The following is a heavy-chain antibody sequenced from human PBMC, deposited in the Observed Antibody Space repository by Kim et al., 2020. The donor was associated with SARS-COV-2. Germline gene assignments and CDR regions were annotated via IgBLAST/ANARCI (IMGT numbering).Heavy chain of an antibody. Sequence: SETLSLTCTVSGGSISSYYWRWIRQPPGKGLEWIGYIYYSGSTNYNPSLKSRVTISVDTSKNQFSLKLSSVTAADTAVYYCARGGWLDSFDYWGQGTLVTVSS. V-gene: IGHV4-59*01. J-gene: IGHJ4*02. CDR1: GGSISSYY. CDR2: IYYSGST. D-gene: IGHD6-19*01. CDR3: ARGGWLDSFDY.